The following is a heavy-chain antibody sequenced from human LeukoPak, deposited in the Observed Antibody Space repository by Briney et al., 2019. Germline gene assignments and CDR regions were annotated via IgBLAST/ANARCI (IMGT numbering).Heavy chain of an antibody. D-gene: IGHD4-23*01. CDR2: VSHSGST. CDR1: GGSLSGYY. V-gene: IGHV4-34*01. CDR3: ARQGGYGGNGVDYYMDV. Sequence: KPSETLSLTCAVYGGSLSGYYWSWIRQPPGKDLEWIAEVSHSGSTNYNPSLKSRVTISVDTSKNQFSLRLSSVTAADTAVYFCARQGGYGGNGVDYYMDVWGKGTPVTVSS. J-gene: IGHJ6*03.